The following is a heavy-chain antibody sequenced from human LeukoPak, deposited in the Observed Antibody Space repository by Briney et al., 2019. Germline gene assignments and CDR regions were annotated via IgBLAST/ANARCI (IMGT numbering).Heavy chain of an antibody. V-gene: IGHV3-33*01. Sequence: GGSLRLSCAASGFTFSSYGMHWVRQAPGKGLEWVAVIWYDGSNKYYADFVKGRFTISRDNSKNTLYLQMNSLRAEDTAVYYCASLGTGSGSYSSDYWGQGTLVTVSS. CDR1: GFTFSSYG. CDR3: ASLGTGSGSYSSDY. CDR2: IWYDGSNK. J-gene: IGHJ4*02. D-gene: IGHD3-10*01.